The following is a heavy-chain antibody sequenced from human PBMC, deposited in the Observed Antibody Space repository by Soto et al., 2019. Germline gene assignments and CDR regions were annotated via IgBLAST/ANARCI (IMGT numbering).Heavy chain of an antibody. J-gene: IGHJ4*02. CDR1: VFPFSSYS. CDR3: AKALRGVLYRGEYYFDY. Sequence: PGVSMRLSRAASVFPFSSYSMSWVRQAPGKGLEWVSAISGSGGSTYYADSVKGRFTISRDNSKNTLYLQMNSLGAEDTAVYYCAKALRGVLYRGEYYFDYWGQGTLVTVS. V-gene: IGHV3-23*01. D-gene: IGHD3-16*01. CDR2: ISGSGGST.